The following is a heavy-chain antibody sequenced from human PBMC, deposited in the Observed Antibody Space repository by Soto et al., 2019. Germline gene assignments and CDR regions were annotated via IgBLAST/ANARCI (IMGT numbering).Heavy chain of an antibody. CDR2: IYYSGST. Sequence: QVQLQESGPGLVKPSQTLSLTCTVSGGSISSGGYYWSWIRQHPGKGLEWIWYIYYSGSTYYNPSLKSRVTISLDTSKNQFALKLSSVTAADTAVYYCAREVHDIVVVPDASPMTNNWFDPWGQGTLVTVSS. CDR3: AREVHDIVVVPDASPMTNNWFDP. V-gene: IGHV4-31*03. J-gene: IGHJ5*02. D-gene: IGHD2-2*01. CDR1: GGSISSGGYY.